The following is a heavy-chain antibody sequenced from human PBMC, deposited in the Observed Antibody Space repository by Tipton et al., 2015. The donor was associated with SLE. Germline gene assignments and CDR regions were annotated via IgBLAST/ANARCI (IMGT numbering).Heavy chain of an antibody. D-gene: IGHD3-22*01. CDR2: IYPGDSDT. V-gene: IGHV5-51*03. CDR3: ARSLFDYDSSNGMDV. CDR1: GYSFSTYW. J-gene: IGHJ6*02. Sequence: QSGAEVKKPGESLKISCKGSGYSFSTYWIGWVRQMPGKGLEWMGIIYPGDSDTRYSPSFQGQVTISADKSISTAYLQWSSLKASDTAMYYCARSLFDYDSSNGMDVWGQGTTVTVSS.